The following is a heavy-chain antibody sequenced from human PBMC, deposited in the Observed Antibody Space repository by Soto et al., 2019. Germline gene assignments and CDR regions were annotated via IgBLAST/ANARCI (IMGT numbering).Heavy chain of an antibody. D-gene: IGHD2-2*01. CDR2: IWFDGSKK. J-gene: IGHJ6*02. V-gene: IGHV3-33*01. Sequence: QMQLVESGGGVVQPGRSLRLSCAASGFTFSSYGIHWVRQAPGKGLEWVALIWFDGSKKYYVDSAKGRFAVSRDNSKNTLYLQMNSLRVEDTAVYYCARDRLVPYGYGMDVWGQGTTVTVSS. CDR3: ARDRLVPYGYGMDV. CDR1: GFTFSSYG.